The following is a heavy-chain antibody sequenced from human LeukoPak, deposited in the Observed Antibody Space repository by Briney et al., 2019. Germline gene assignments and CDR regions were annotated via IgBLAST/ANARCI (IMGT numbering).Heavy chain of an antibody. J-gene: IGHJ5*02. Sequence: ASVKVSCKASGYTFTGYYMHWVRQAPGQGLEWMGWINPNSGGTNYAQKFQGRVTMTRDTSISTAYVELSRLRSDDTAVYYCARGVTGTTSCWFDPWGQGTLVTVSS. CDR1: GYTFTGYY. CDR2: INPNSGGT. CDR3: ARGVTGTTSCWFDP. V-gene: IGHV1-2*02. D-gene: IGHD1-7*01.